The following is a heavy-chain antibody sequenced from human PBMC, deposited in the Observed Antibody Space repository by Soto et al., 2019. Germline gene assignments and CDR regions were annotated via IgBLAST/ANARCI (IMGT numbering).Heavy chain of an antibody. CDR1: GFPFGGEW. J-gene: IGHJ4*02. D-gene: IGHD2-21*02. Sequence: EVLLVESGGGIVQPGGSLRLSCVASGFPFGGEWMHWVHQVPGKGLVWVSRMNGDGSSITYADSVKGRFTISRDNAKNTLYLQMNSLRAEDTALYYCVRSYGDPPGWGQGTLVIVSS. CDR2: MNGDGSSI. CDR3: VRSYGDPPG. V-gene: IGHV3-74*01.